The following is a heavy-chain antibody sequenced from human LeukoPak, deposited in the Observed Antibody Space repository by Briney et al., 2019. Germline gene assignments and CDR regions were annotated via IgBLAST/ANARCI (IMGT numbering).Heavy chain of an antibody. J-gene: IGHJ4*02. CDR2: ISSSGSTI. CDR3: ARASGYCFDY. V-gene: IGHV3-48*03. CDR1: GFTFSSYE. Sequence: GGSLRLSCAASGFTFSSYEMNWVRQAPGKGLEWVSYISSSGSTIYYADSVKGRFNISRDNAKNSLYLQMNSLRAEDTAVYYCARASGYCFDYWGQGTLVTVSS. D-gene: IGHD3-22*01.